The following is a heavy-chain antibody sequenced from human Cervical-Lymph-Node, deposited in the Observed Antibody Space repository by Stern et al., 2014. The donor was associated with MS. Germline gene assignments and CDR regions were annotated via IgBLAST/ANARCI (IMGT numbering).Heavy chain of an antibody. CDR1: GYNFGDYW. J-gene: IGHJ6*02. CDR2: IFPGDSDS. D-gene: IGHD6-25*01. V-gene: IGHV5-51*01. Sequence: VQLVQSGAEVKKPGESLKISCKGSGYNFGDYWIGWVRQTPGKGLEWLGTIFPGDSDSRYSPSFEVQVTISADESIRTAFLQSSSLKAADTGIYYCARHQPAATFAMDVWGQGTTVIVSS. CDR3: ARHQPAATFAMDV.